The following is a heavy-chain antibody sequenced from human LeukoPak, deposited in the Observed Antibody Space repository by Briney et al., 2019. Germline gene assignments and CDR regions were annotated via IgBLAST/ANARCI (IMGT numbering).Heavy chain of an antibody. CDR1: GFTFSNYN. J-gene: IGHJ4*02. D-gene: IGHD5-18*01. Sequence: GGSLRLSCAASGFTFSNYNMNWVRQAPGKVLEWVSSISSSSSYIYYADSVKGRFTISRDNAKNSLYLQMNSLRAEDTAVYYCAKGLGYSYGSDYWGQGTLVTVSS. CDR2: ISSSSSYI. CDR3: AKGLGYSYGSDY. V-gene: IGHV3-21*01.